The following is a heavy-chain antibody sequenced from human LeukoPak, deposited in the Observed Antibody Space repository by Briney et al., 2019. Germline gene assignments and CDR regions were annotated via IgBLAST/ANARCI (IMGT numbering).Heavy chain of an antibody. CDR2: INPNSGGT. D-gene: IGHD1-1*01. CDR3: ARDRVQAIYYYYMDV. J-gene: IGHJ6*03. CDR1: GYTFTGYY. Sequence: ASVKVSCKASGYTFTGYYMHWVRQAPGQGLEWMGWINPNSGGTNYAQKFQGRVTMTRDTSISTAYMELSRLRSDDTAVYYCARDRVQAIYYYYMDVWGKGTTVTVSS. V-gene: IGHV1-2*02.